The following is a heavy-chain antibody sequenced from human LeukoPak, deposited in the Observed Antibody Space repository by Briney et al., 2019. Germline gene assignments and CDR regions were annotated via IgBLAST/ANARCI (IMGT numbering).Heavy chain of an antibody. CDR3: ARGAIVVVPAAPRHFDY. D-gene: IGHD2-2*01. J-gene: IGHJ4*02. CDR1: GFTFSSYA. V-gene: IGHV3-30*01. CDR2: ISYDGSNK. Sequence: PGGSLRLSCAASGFTFSSYAMHWVRQAPGKGLEWVAVISYDGSNKYYADSVKGRFTISRDNSKNTLYLQMNSLRAEDTAVYYCARGAIVVVPAAPRHFDYWGQGTLVTVSS.